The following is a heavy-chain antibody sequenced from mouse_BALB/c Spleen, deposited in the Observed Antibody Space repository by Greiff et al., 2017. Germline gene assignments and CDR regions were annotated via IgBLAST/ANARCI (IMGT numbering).Heavy chain of an antibody. J-gene: IGHJ4*01. CDR1: GFNIKDTY. V-gene: IGHV14-3*02. D-gene: IGHD2-14*01. CDR2: IDPANGNT. Sequence: EVQLQQSGAELVKPGASVKLSCTASGFNIKDTYMHWVKQRPEQGLEWIGRIDPANGNTKYDPKFQGKATITADTSSNTAYLQLSSLTSEDTAVYYCTRMRRYDGIYYAMDYWGQGTSVTVSS. CDR3: TRMRRYDGIYYAMDY.